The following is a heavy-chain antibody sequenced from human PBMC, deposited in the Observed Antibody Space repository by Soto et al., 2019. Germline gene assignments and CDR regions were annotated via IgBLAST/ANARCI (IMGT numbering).Heavy chain of an antibody. V-gene: IGHV3-30*19. CDR1: GFTFRSYV. CDR2: TSYDGSDK. CDR3: ARWGTTGGLDV. D-gene: IGHD3-16*01. J-gene: IGHJ1*01. Sequence: QVQLVESGGGVVQPGTSLRVSCVGSGFTFRSYVIHWVRQAPGKGLEWVALTSYDGSDKYYGDSVRGRFTTSRDNSRNTVDLQMDSPRLEDTALYYCARWGTTGGLDVWGQGTLVSVSS.